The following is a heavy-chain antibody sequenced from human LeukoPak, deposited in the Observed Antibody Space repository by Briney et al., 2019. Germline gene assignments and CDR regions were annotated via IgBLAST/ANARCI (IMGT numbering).Heavy chain of an antibody. D-gene: IGHD1-1*01. J-gene: IGHJ3*01. V-gene: IGHV5-51*01. Sequence: GESLKISCKGSGYSFTSYWIGWVRQMPGKGLEWMGIVYPSDSDTRYSPSFQGQVTISADKSISTAYLQFRSLKASDTAMYYCARPVNWLDAFDVWGHGTMVTVSS. CDR3: ARPVNWLDAFDV. CDR2: VYPSDSDT. CDR1: GYSFTSYW.